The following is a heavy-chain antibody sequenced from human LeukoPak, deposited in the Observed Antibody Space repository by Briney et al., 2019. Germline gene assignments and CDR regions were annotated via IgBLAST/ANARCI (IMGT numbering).Heavy chain of an antibody. J-gene: IGHJ6*03. CDR3: ARSLAAADYYYYYMDV. V-gene: IGHV3-66*02. D-gene: IGHD6-13*01. Sequence: SGVPLRLSCAASVFPVRSHYMICLRHAPGKGLECVSVIYSGGSTYYADSVKGRFTISRDNSKNTLYLQMNSLRAEDTAVYYCARSLAAADYYYYYMDVWGKGTTVTVSS. CDR1: VFPVRSHY. CDR2: IYSGGST.